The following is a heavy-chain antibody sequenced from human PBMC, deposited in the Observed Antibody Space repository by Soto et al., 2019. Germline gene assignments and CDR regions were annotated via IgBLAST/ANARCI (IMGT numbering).Heavy chain of an antibody. CDR2: IYYSGST. CDR1: GCSVSSGSYY. V-gene: IGHV4-61*01. CDR3: ARVNGNYYFDY. D-gene: IGHD4-17*01. Sequence: SETLSLTCTFSGCSVSSGSYYWSWIRQPPGKGLEWIGYIYYSGSTNYNPSLKSRVTISVDTSKNQFSLKLSSVTAADTAVYYCARVNGNYYFDYWGQGTLVTVSS. J-gene: IGHJ4*02.